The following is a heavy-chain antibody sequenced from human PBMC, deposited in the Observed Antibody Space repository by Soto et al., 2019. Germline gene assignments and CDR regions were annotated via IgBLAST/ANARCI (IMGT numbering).Heavy chain of an antibody. V-gene: IGHV3-15*01. CDR2: IKSKTDGGTT. J-gene: IGHJ4*02. CDR3: TTDPSMYSSGWYPTINFDY. D-gene: IGHD6-19*01. CDR1: GFTFSNAW. Sequence: GGSLRLSCAASGFTFSNAWMSWVRQAPGKGLEWVGRIKSKTDGGTTDYAAPVKGRFTISRDDSKNTLYLQMNSLKTEDTAVYYCTTDPSMYSSGWYPTINFDYWGQGTLVTVSS.